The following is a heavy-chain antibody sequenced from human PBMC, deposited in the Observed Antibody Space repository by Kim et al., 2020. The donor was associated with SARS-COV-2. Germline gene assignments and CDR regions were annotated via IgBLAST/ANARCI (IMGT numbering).Heavy chain of an antibody. J-gene: IGHJ6*02. Sequence: GGSLRLSCAASGFTVSSNYMSWVRQAPGKGLEWVSVIYSGGSTYYADSVKGRFTISRHNSKNTLYLQMNSLRAEDTAVYYCARVLAYDSSGYYYPYYYGMDVWGQGTTVTVSS. CDR1: GFTVSSNY. CDR2: IYSGGST. D-gene: IGHD3-22*01. V-gene: IGHV3-53*04. CDR3: ARVLAYDSSGYYYPYYYGMDV.